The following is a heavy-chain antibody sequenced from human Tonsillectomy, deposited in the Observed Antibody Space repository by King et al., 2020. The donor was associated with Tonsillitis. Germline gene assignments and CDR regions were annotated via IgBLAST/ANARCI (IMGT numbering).Heavy chain of an antibody. CDR1: GYTFTSYG. V-gene: IGHV1-18*01. D-gene: IGHD4-17*01. Sequence: VQLVESGAEVKKPGASVKVSCKASGYTFTSYGISWVRQAPGQGLEWMGWISVYNGNTNYAQKFQGRVSMTTDTSTSTAYMELRSLRSDDTAVYYCERVPTKTRYGDYVDWGQGTLVTVSS. J-gene: IGHJ4*02. CDR3: ERVPTKTRYGDYVD. CDR2: ISVYNGNT.